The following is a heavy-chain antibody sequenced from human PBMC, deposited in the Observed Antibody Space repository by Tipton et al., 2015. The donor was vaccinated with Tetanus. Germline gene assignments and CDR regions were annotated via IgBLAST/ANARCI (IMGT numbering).Heavy chain of an antibody. CDR3: ARGVPYSTTMGSDWFDP. J-gene: IGHJ5*02. Sequence: TLSLTCTVSGVSVRSYYWSWIRQSPDKGLEWLGDVIYDGTSYYNPSLNSRVKISPDTSMNQVSLTLTSVTAADTALYYCARGVPYSTTMGSDWFDPWGQGTLVTVSS. D-gene: IGHD2-2*01. CDR2: VIYDGTS. V-gene: IGHV4-34*01. CDR1: GVSVRSYY.